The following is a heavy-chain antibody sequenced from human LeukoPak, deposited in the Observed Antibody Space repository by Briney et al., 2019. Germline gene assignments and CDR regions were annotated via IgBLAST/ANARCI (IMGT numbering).Heavy chain of an antibody. CDR2: FDPEDGET. V-gene: IGHV1-24*01. CDR3: ATFGIVVVPAAMPNSWFDP. J-gene: IGHJ5*02. CDR1: GYTLTELS. D-gene: IGHD2-2*01. Sequence: GASVKVSCKVSGYTLTELSMHWVRQAPGKGLEWMGGFDPEDGETIYAQKFQGRVTMTEDTSTDTAYMELSSLRSEDTAVYYCATFGIVVVPAAMPNSWFDPWGQGTLVTVSS.